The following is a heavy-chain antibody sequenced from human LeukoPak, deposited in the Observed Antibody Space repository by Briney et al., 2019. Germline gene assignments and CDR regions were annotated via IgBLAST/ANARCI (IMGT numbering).Heavy chain of an antibody. CDR1: GVAISRGGYA. J-gene: IGHJ6*03. D-gene: IGHD6-13*01. CDR2: IYHSGTT. CDR3: ARTTEAHSWRTRYYDYYMDV. Sequence: PSETLSLTCAVSGVAISRGGYAWNWIRQPPGKGLEWIAYIYHSGTTYYNPSLKSRATISVDTSKNQFSLKLSSVTAADTAVYYCARTTEAHSWRTRYYDYYMDVWGKGTTVTVSS. V-gene: IGHV4-30-4*07.